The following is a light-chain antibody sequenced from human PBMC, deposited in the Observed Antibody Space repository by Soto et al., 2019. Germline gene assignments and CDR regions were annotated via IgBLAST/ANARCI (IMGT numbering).Light chain of an antibody. Sequence: EIVLTQSPGSLSMSPRERVTLSCRASQSVDSTFFAWYQKKPGQAPRLLMYGVSKRATGIPDRFSGSGSGTDFTLTITRLEPDDFELYYCQQYMSSVTFGQGTRVEIK. J-gene: IGKJ1*01. CDR1: QSVDSTF. CDR2: GVS. V-gene: IGKV3-20*01. CDR3: QQYMSSVT.